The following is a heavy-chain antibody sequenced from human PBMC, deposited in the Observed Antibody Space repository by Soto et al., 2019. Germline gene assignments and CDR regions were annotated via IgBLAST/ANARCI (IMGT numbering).Heavy chain of an antibody. J-gene: IGHJ6*02. CDR1: GGSFSGYY. CDR3: ARGGWGGSYSYYYYYYGMDV. CDR2: INHSGST. Sequence: ETLSLTCAVYGGSFSGYYWSWIRQPPGKGLEWIGEINHSGSTNYNPSLKSRVTISVDTSKKQFSRKLSSVTAADTAVYYCARGGWGGSYSYYYYYYGMDVWGQGTTVNVSS. D-gene: IGHD1-26*01. V-gene: IGHV4-34*01.